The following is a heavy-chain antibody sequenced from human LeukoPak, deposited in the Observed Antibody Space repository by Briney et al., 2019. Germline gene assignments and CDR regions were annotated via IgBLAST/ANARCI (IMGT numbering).Heavy chain of an antibody. CDR3: ARSYQTADAFDI. D-gene: IGHD2-2*01. Sequence: SQTLSLTCTVSGGSISSGYYWSWIRQLPGRGLEWIGYIYYSGDTYSSPSLRSRVSISVDTSKNQFSLRLSSVTAADTAVYYCARSYQTADAFDIWGQGTMVTVSS. CDR1: GGSISSGYY. CDR2: IYYSGDT. V-gene: IGHV4-31*03. J-gene: IGHJ3*02.